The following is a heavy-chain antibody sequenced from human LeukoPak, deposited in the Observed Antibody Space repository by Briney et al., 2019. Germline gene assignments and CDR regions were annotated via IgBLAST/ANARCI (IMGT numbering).Heavy chain of an antibody. J-gene: IGHJ4*02. Sequence: PSETLSLTRAVYGGSFSGYYWSWIRQPPGKGLEWIGEINHSGSTNYNPSLKSRVTISVDTSKNQFSLKLSSVTAADTAVYYCARASIFGVAKNDYWGQGTLVTVSS. CDR3: ARASIFGVAKNDY. V-gene: IGHV4-34*01. D-gene: IGHD3-3*01. CDR2: INHSGST. CDR1: GGSFSGYY.